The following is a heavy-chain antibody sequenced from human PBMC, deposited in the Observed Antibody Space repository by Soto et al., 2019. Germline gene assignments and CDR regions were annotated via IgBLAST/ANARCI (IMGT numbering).Heavy chain of an antibody. CDR1: GDSVSSNSVA. D-gene: IGHD3-3*01. Sequence: SQTLSLTCAISGDSVSSNSVAWSWIRQSPSRGLEWLGRTYYRSKWYNDYAITVKSRITINVDTSKNQFSLQLNSVTPEDTAVYFCARTRVYDSYNYYGMAVWGQGTTVTVSS. J-gene: IGHJ6*02. CDR3: ARTRVYDSYNYYGMAV. V-gene: IGHV6-1*01. CDR2: TYYRSKWYN.